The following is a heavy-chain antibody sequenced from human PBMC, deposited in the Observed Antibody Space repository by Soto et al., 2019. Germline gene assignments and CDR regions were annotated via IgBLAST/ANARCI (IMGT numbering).Heavy chain of an antibody. Sequence: LSLTCAVYGGSFSGYYWSWIRQPPGKGLEWIGEINHSGSTNYNPSLKSRVTISVDTSKNQFSLKLSSVTAADTAVYYCARRRIDVWGSCRVFDYWGQGTLVTVSS. D-gene: IGHD3-16*02. J-gene: IGHJ4*02. CDR3: ARRRIDVWGSCRVFDY. CDR2: INHSGST. V-gene: IGHV4-34*01. CDR1: GGSFSGYY.